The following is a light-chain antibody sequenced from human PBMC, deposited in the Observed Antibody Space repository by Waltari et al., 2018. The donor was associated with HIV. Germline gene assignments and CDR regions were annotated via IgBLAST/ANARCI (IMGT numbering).Light chain of an antibody. V-gene: IGLV1-40*01. Sequence: QSVLMQPPSVSGAPGQRGTISCTGSSSNIGAGHHVTWYQQLPGAAPKLLIYLNTNRPSGVPDRFSGSKSGASASLAITGLQAEDEGDYYCQSFDNSLRAWGLFGGGTRLTVL. J-gene: IGLJ2*01. CDR3: QSFDNSLRAWGL. CDR2: LNT. CDR1: SSNIGAGHH.